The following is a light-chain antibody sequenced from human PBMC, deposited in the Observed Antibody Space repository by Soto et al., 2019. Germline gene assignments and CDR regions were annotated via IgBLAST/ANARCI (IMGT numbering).Light chain of an antibody. V-gene: IGKV3-20*01. CDR3: QQYASSSCT. Sequence: EIVLTQSPGTLSLSPGERATLSCRASQSVSSSYLAWYQQKPGQAPRLLIYGASSRATGIPDRFSGSGSGTDFTLTISRLEPVDFSVYYRQQYASSSCTFVQGTRLDIK. J-gene: IGKJ1*01. CDR1: QSVSSSY. CDR2: GAS.